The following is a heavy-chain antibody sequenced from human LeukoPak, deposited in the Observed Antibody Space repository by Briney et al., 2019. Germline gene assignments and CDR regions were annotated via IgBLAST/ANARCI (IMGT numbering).Heavy chain of an antibody. Sequence: MSSETLSLTCTVSGRSISSSSYYWGWIRQPPGKGLEWIGSIYYSRSTYYNPSLTSRVTISVDTSKNQFSLKLSSVTAADTAVYYCASRLKYCSSTSCPDYWGQGTLVTVSP. CDR2: IYYSRST. D-gene: IGHD2-2*01. J-gene: IGHJ4*02. CDR3: ASRLKYCSSTSCPDY. CDR1: GRSISSSSYY. V-gene: IGHV4-39*01.